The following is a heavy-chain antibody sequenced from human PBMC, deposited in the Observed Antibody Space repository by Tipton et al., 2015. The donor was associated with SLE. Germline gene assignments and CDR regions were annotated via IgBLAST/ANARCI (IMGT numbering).Heavy chain of an antibody. Sequence: LRLSCTVSGGSISGHYRSWIRQPPGKGLEWIGYIYDSGSTSYNPSLKSRVTISEDTSKQQFSLKLSSVTAADTAVYYCARGIAVATPGYWGQGTLVTVSS. V-gene: IGHV4-59*11. CDR1: GGSISGHY. J-gene: IGHJ4*02. CDR3: ARGIAVATPGY. CDR2: IYDSGST. D-gene: IGHD6-19*01.